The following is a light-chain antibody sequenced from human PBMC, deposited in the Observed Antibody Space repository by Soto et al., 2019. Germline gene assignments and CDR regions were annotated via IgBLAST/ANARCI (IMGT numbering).Light chain of an antibody. CDR2: DVS. CDR1: SSDIGAYNY. V-gene: IGLV2-8*01. Sequence: QSVLTQPPSASGSPGQSVTISCTGTSSDIGAYNYVSWYQQYPGKAPRLVIYDVSKRPSGVPDRFSGSKSANTASLTGSGLQTEDEADDYCSSFAGGYHYVFGTGTKLTVL. CDR3: SSFAGGYHYV. J-gene: IGLJ1*01.